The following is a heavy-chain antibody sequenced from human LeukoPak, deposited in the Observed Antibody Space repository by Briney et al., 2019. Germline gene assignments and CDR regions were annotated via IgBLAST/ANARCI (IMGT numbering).Heavy chain of an antibody. CDR3: AKENYGDSTGGRFQH. Sequence: GGSLRLSCADSGFTFSSYWMSWVRQAPGKGLEWVANIKQDGSEKYYVDSVKGRFTISRDNAKNSLYLQMNSLRAEDTAVYYCAKENYGDSTGGRFQHWGQGTLVTVSS. CDR2: IKQDGSEK. CDR1: GFTFSSYW. J-gene: IGHJ1*01. D-gene: IGHD4-17*01. V-gene: IGHV3-7*01.